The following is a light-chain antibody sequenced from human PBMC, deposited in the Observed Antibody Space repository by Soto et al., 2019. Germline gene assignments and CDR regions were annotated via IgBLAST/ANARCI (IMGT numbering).Light chain of an antibody. J-gene: IGKJ1*01. V-gene: IGKV1-5*03. CDR1: QTISSW. CDR2: KAS. Sequence: IQMTQSPSTLSGPVGDRVTETCRARQTISSWLAWYQQKPEKAPKLLIYKASTLKSGVPSRFSGSGSETEFTLTISSLQPDDFAIYYCQHYKSYPWTFGQGTKVDI. CDR3: QHYKSYPWT.